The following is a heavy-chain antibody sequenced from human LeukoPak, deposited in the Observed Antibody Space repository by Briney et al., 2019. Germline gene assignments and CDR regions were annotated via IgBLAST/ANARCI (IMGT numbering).Heavy chain of an antibody. CDR2: INPNSGGT. Sequence: GASVKVSCKASGYTFTCYYMHWVRQAPGQGLEWMGWINPNSGGTNYAQKFQGRVTMTRDTSISTAYMELSRLRSDDTAVYYCARGKYDFWSADNPPFGYWGQGTLVTVSS. J-gene: IGHJ4*02. V-gene: IGHV1-2*02. D-gene: IGHD3-3*01. CDR3: ARGKYDFWSADNPPFGY. CDR1: GYTFTCYY.